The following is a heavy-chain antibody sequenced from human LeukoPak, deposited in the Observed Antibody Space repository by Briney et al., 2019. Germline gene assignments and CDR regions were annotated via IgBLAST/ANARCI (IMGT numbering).Heavy chain of an antibody. CDR2: IYYSGST. J-gene: IGHJ4*02. Sequence: SETLSLTCTVSGCSISSYYWSWIRQPPGKGLEWIGYIYYSGSTNYNPSLKSRVTISVDTSKNQFSLKLSSVTATDTAVYYCARGLGQRGDYWGQGTLVTVSS. CDR3: ARGLGQRGDY. V-gene: IGHV4-59*01. D-gene: IGHD3-10*01. CDR1: GCSISSYY.